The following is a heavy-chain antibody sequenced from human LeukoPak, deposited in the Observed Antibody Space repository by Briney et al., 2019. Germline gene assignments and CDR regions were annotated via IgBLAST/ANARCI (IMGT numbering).Heavy chain of an antibody. Sequence: SETLSLTCAVSGGSFSGYYWSWIRQPPGKGLEWIGEINHSGSTNYNPSLKSRVTISVDTSKNQFSLKPSSVTAADTAVYYCARTTVVTPSAFDIWGQGTMVTVSS. D-gene: IGHD4-23*01. J-gene: IGHJ3*02. CDR2: INHSGST. V-gene: IGHV4-34*01. CDR3: ARTTVVTPSAFDI. CDR1: GGSFSGYY.